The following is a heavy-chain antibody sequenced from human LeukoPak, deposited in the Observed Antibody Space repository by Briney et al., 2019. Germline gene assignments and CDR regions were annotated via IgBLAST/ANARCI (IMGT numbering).Heavy chain of an antibody. CDR2: ICSRSETI. CDR1: GFTFSSYS. Sequence: GGSLRLSCAASGFTFSSYSMNWVRQAPGKGLEWVSYICSRSETIYYADSVKGRFTVCRDNAKNSLYLQMSSLRAEDTALYYCARESITGDRDFDYWGRGTLVTVSS. V-gene: IGHV3-48*01. D-gene: IGHD7-27*01. CDR3: ARESITGDRDFDY. J-gene: IGHJ4*02.